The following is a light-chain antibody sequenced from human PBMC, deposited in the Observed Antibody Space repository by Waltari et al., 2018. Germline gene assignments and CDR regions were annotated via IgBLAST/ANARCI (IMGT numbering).Light chain of an antibody. CDR1: QSVSRT. CDR2: DAS. V-gene: IGKV3-20*01. Sequence: EIVLTQSPGTLSLSPGDRATLSCRTSQSVSRTLAWYQQKPGQAPRLLIYDASSRATGIPDRLSGSGCGTDFSLTISRLEPEDFAVYYCQKYRTLPATFGQGTKVEIK. J-gene: IGKJ1*01. CDR3: QKYRTLPAT.